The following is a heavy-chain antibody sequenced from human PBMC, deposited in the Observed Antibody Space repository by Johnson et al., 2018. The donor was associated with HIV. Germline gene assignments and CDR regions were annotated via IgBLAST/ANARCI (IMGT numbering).Heavy chain of an antibody. CDR2: ISYDGSNK. Sequence: QVQLVESGGGLVKPGGSLRLSCAASGFTFTNAWMTWVRQAPGKGLEWVAVISYDGSNKYYADSVKGRFTISRDNSKNTLYLQMNSLRAEDTAIYYCARDSGEQLRYAFDIWGQGTMVTVSS. CDR3: ARDSGEQLRYAFDI. J-gene: IGHJ3*02. CDR1: GFTFTNAW. D-gene: IGHD3-10*01. V-gene: IGHV3-30-3*01.